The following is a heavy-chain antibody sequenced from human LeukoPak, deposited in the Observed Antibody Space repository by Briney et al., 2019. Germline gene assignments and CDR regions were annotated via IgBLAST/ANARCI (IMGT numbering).Heavy chain of an antibody. V-gene: IGHV1-46*01. CDR1: GYTFTSYY. CDR3: AGGINGTLDY. J-gene: IGHJ4*02. D-gene: IGHD1-20*01. Sequence: ASVKVSCKASGYTFTSYYMHWVRQAPGQGLEWMGIINPSGGSTSYAQKFQGRVTMTRDTSISTAYMELSRLRSDDTAVYYCAGGINGTLDYWGQGTLVTVSS. CDR2: INPSGGST.